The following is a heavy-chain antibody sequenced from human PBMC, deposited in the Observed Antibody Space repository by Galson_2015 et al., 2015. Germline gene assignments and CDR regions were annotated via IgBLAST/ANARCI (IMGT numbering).Heavy chain of an antibody. D-gene: IGHD3-16*01. CDR1: GFTFSSYW. Sequence: SLRLSCAASGFTFSSYWMHWVRQAPGKGLVWVSRINSDGSSTSYADSVKGRFTISRDNAKNTLYLQMNSLRAEDTAVYYCARVPTITFPPVDYGMDVWGQGTTVTVSS. V-gene: IGHV3-74*01. CDR3: ARVPTITFPPVDYGMDV. J-gene: IGHJ6*02. CDR2: INSDGSST.